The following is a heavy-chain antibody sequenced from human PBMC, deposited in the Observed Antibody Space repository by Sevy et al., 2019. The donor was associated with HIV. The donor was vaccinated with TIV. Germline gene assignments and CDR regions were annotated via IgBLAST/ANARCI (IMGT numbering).Heavy chain of an antibody. CDR3: ARFAVAGTGYYGMDV. V-gene: IGHV1-2*02. CDR1: GYTFTGYY. D-gene: IGHD6-19*01. Sequence: ASVKVSCKASGYTFTGYYMHWVRQAPGQGLEWMGWINPNSGGTNYAQKFQGRVTMTRDTSTSTAYMELRSLRSDDTAVYYCARFAVAGTGYYGMDVWGQGTTVTVSS. CDR2: INPNSGGT. J-gene: IGHJ6*02.